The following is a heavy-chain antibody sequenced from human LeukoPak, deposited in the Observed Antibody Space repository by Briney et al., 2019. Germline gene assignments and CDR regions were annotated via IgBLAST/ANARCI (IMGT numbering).Heavy chain of an antibody. J-gene: IGHJ6*03. CDR3: ARGVLYYDILTGYLDYYMDV. D-gene: IGHD3-9*01. Sequence: PSETLSLTCTVSGGSISSYYWSWIRQPPGKGLEWIGYIYYSGSTNYNPSLKSRVTISVDTSKNQFSLKLSSVTAADTAVYYCARGVLYYDILTGYLDYYMDVWGKGTTVTISS. CDR2: IYYSGST. CDR1: GGSISSYY. V-gene: IGHV4-59*01.